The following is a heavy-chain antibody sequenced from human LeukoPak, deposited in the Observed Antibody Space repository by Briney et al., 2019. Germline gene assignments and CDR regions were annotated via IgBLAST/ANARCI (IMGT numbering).Heavy chain of an antibody. V-gene: IGHV3-43*01. CDR1: GFTFSSYS. J-gene: IGHJ4*02. Sequence: GGSLRLSCAASGFTFSSYSMNWVRQAPGKGLEWVSLIGWDGGGTYYADSVKGRFTISRDSSKDSLYLQMNSLRTEDTALYYCVKDKSGDGYNNYFDYWGQGTLVTVSS. D-gene: IGHD5-24*01. CDR2: IGWDGGGT. CDR3: VKDKSGDGYNNYFDY.